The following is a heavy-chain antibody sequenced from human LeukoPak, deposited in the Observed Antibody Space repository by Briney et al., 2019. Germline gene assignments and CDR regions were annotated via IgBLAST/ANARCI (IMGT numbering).Heavy chain of an antibody. Sequence: GGSLRLSCTASGFTLSNYDMNWVRQAPGKGLEWVSSISTSSRYIYYKDSVRGRFTISRDDAKNSLYLEMNSLRAEDTAVYYCARADCSSSTCYLRRSWFDPWGQGTLVTVSS. J-gene: IGHJ5*02. V-gene: IGHV3-21*01. CDR2: ISTSSRYI. CDR3: ARADCSSSTCYLRRSWFDP. CDR1: GFTLSNYD. D-gene: IGHD2-2*01.